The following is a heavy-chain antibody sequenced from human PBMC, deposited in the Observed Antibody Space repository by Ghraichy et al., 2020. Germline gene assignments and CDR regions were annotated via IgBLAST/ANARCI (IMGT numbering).Heavy chain of an antibody. CDR2: ISWNSGLI. D-gene: IGHD5-24*01. CDR3: AKGMASTKPQYFDY. Sequence: GGSLRLSCAASGFTFDDYAMHCVRQTPGKGLEWVSGISWNSGLIGYADSVKGRFTISRDNAKHSLYLQMDSLRAEDSALYYCAKGMASTKPQYFDYWGQGTLVTVSS. V-gene: IGHV3-9*01. J-gene: IGHJ4*02. CDR1: GFTFDDYA.